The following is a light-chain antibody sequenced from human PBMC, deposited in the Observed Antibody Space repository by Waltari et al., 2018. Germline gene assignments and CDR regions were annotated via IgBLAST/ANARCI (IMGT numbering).Light chain of an antibody. V-gene: IGLV2-14*04. CDR3: SSYASSSTSV. CDR2: DVR. Sequence: QQTPGDAHNRMIYDVRRRPGWVSNRCSGTKSGYTASLTSSGLQAEDEAYYYCSSYASSSTSVFGGGTKLTVL. J-gene: IGLJ3*02.